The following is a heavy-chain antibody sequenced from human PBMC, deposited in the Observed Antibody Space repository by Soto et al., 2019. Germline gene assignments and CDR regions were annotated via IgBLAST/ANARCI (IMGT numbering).Heavy chain of an antibody. CDR1: GASISSSSYY. CDR3: AREDYGDYGGYFDY. J-gene: IGHJ4*02. CDR2: IYYSVNT. Sequence: PSETLSLTCTVSGASISSSSYYWGWIRQPPGKGLEWIGTIYYSVNTYYNPSLKSRVTISVDPSKKQFSLKVSSVTAADTAVYYCAREDYGDYGGYFDYWGQGSLVTVSS. V-gene: IGHV4-39*07. D-gene: IGHD4-17*01.